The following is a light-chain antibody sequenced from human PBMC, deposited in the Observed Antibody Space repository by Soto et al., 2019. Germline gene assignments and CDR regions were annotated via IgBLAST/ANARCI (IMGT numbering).Light chain of an antibody. CDR2: AAS. Sequence: DLEMTQSPSSLSASVGDRVTITCRASQSIITSLSWYQQKPGKAPKLLIYAASSLQSGVPSRFSGSRSGTDFTLTIYSLQPEDFATYYCQQSYNIPYTFGQGTNLEIK. CDR3: QQSYNIPYT. V-gene: IGKV1-39*01. J-gene: IGKJ2*01. CDR1: QSIITS.